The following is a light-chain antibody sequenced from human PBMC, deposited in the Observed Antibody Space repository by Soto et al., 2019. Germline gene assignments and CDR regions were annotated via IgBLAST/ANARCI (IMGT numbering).Light chain of an antibody. CDR3: QSYDSSLSADV. J-gene: IGLJ1*01. CDR2: AND. Sequence: QSVLTQPPSVSGAPGRRVTVACTGSSSNIGAPFDVHWYQLLPGAVPKLLIFANDNRPSGAPARFSASKSGTSASLAITGLQAEDEADYYCQSYDSSLSADVFGTGTKVTVL. V-gene: IGLV1-40*01. CDR1: SSNIGAPFD.